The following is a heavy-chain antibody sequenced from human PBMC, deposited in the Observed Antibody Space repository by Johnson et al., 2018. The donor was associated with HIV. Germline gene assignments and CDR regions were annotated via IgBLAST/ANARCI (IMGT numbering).Heavy chain of an antibody. CDR1: GFTFSSYD. CDR2: IGTAGDT. CDR3: AKDEAAAAYAFDI. Sequence: VQLVESGGGLVQPGGSLRLSCAASGFTFSSYDMHWVRQTTGKGLEWVSTIGTAGDTYYPGSVKGRFTISRENAKNSLYLQINSLRAEDTALYYCAKDEAAAAYAFDIWCQGTMVTVSS. V-gene: IGHV3-13*01. J-gene: IGHJ3*02. D-gene: IGHD6-13*01.